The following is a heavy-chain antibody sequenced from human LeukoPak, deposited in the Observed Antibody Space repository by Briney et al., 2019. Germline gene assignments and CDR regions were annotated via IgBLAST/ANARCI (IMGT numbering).Heavy chain of an antibody. V-gene: IGHV3-9*03. J-gene: IGHJ3*02. D-gene: IGHD2-8*02. CDR2: ISWNSVTI. Sequence: DRSLRLSCAASGFTFDDYAMHWVRQAPGKGLEWVLGISWNSVTIVYADSVKGRFTISRDNAKNSLYLQMNSLRAEDMALYYCAKDELVASDFTGAFDIWGQGTMVTVSS. CDR1: GFTFDDYA. CDR3: AKDELVASDFTGAFDI.